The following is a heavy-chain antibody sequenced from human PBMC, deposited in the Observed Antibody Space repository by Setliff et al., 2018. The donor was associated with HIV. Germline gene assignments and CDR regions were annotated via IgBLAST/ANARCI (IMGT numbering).Heavy chain of an antibody. J-gene: IGHJ5*02. D-gene: IGHD5-12*01. V-gene: IGHV1-18*01. Sequence: GASVKVSCKASGYTFTNYGISWVRQAPGQGLEWMGWISAYDGNTNYEQKFQGRVTMTTDTSTSTAYMELRSLRSDDTAVYFCARSPYSGRLAPWGQGTLVTVSS. CDR3: ARSPYSGRLAP. CDR1: GYTFTNYG. CDR2: ISAYDGNT.